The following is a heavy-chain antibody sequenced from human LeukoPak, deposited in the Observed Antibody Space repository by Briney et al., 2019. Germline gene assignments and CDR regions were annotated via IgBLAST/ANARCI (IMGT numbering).Heavy chain of an antibody. CDR3: LGGPLRTAPAY. J-gene: IGHJ4*02. Sequence: SETLSLTCTVSRSSISSVNYWGWIRQAPGKGLGWIGFVSRSGATNYNLPLKSRVTISIDTSKNQFSLKMTSVTASDTALYFCLGGPLRTAPAYWGQGTLVTVSS. V-gene: IGHV4-38-2*02. D-gene: IGHD2-15*01. CDR1: RSSISSVNY. CDR2: VSRSGAT.